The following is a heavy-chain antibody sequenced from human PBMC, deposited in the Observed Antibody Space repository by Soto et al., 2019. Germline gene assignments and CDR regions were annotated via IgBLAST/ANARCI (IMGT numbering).Heavy chain of an antibody. V-gene: IGHV4-31*03. J-gene: IGHJ6*02. D-gene: IGHD4-17*01. Sequence: PSETLSLTCTVSGGSISSGGYYWSWIRQHPGKGLEWIGYIYYSGSTYYNPSLKSRVTTSVDTSKNQFSLKLSSVTAADTAVYYCARDKATTVTNYYYYYGMDVWGQGTTVTVSS. CDR3: ARDKATTVTNYYYYYGMDV. CDR2: IYYSGST. CDR1: GGSISSGGYY.